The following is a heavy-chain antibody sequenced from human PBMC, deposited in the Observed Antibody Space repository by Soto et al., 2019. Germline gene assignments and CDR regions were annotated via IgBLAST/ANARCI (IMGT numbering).Heavy chain of an antibody. V-gene: IGHV1-69*02. CDR2: IIPILGIA. D-gene: IGHD4-17*01. J-gene: IGHJ4*02. CDR3: ASTSYGDPFPGGF. CDR1: GGTFSSYT. Sequence: QVQLVQSGAEVKKPGSSVKVSCKASGGTFSSYTISWVRQAPGQGLEWMGRIIPILGIANYAQKFQGRVTITADKSTSTVYMELSSLSSEDTAVYYCASTSYGDPFPGGFWGQGTLVTVSS.